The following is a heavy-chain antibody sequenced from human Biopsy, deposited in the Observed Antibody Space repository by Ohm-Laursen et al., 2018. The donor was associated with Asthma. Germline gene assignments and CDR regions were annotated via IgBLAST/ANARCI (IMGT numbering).Heavy chain of an antibody. CDR3: ERDQGSALSGAGMDV. V-gene: IGHV1-18*01. Sequence: ATVKISCNASGYTFTTYGISWLRQAPGQGLEWMGWISTYNGNTKYGRKVQGRVTMTTDTATSTAYIYLRSLRSDDTAVYYCERDQGSALSGAGMDVWGQGTTVTVSS. CDR1: GYTFTTYG. J-gene: IGHJ6*02. D-gene: IGHD3-9*01. CDR2: ISTYNGNT.